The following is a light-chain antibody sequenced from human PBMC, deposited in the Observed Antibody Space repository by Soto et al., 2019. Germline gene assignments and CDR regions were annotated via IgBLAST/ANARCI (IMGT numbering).Light chain of an antibody. J-gene: IGKJ4*01. V-gene: IGKV1-5*03. CDR3: QYLNSFPLT. Sequence: DIPMTQSPSTLSGSVGDRVTITCRASQTISSWLAWYQQKPGKAPKLLIYKASTLKSGVPSRFSGSGSGTEFTLTISSLQSDDFATYYCQYLNSFPLTFGGVTKVEIK. CDR2: KAS. CDR1: QTISSW.